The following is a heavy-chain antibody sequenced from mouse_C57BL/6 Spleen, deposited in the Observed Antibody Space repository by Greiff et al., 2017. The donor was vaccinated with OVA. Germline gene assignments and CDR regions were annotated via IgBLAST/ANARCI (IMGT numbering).Heavy chain of an antibody. CDR1: GFTFSSYA. J-gene: IGHJ4*01. CDR3: ARLMDY. Sequence: EVNLVESGGGLVKPGGSLKLSCAASGFTFSSYAMSWVRQTPEKRLEWVATISDGGSYTYYPDNVKGRFTISRDNAKNNLYLQMSHLKSEDTAMYYCARLMDYWGQGTSVTVSS. V-gene: IGHV5-4*03. CDR2: ISDGGSYT.